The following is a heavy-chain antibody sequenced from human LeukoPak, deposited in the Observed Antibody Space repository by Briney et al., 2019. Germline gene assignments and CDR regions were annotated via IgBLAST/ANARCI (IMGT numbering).Heavy chain of an antibody. V-gene: IGHV3-30-3*01. D-gene: IGHD3-22*01. CDR2: ISYDGSEK. J-gene: IGHJ4*02. CDR1: GFTFSSYP. Sequence: GGFLRLSCAASGFTFSSYPMHWVRQAPGKGLEWLAVISYDGSEKHYADPVKGRFTISRDNSKNTVYLQMNSLRDEDTAVYYCAREGSSGYYPYWGQGILVTVSS. CDR3: AREGSSGYYPY.